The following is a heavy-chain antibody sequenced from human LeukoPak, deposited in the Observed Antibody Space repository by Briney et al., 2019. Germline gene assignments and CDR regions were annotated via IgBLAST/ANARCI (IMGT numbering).Heavy chain of an antibody. CDR2: ISYDGSNK. D-gene: IGHD3-10*01. J-gene: IGHJ6*02. Sequence: GGSLRLSCAASGFTFSSYGMHWVRQAPGKGLEWVAVISYDGSNKYYADSVKGRFTISRDNSKNTLYLQMNSLRAEDTAVYYCAKDPHTYYYGSGSYPPSPHYGMDVWGQGTTVTVSS. CDR3: AKDPHTYYYGSGSYPPSPHYGMDV. CDR1: GFTFSSYG. V-gene: IGHV3-30*18.